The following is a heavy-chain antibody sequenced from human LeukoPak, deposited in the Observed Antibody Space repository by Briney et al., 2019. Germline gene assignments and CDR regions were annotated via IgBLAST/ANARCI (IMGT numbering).Heavy chain of an antibody. D-gene: IGHD2-15*01. CDR1: GFTFSDYN. J-gene: IGHJ6*03. V-gene: IGHV3-11*01. Sequence: GGSLRLSCAASGFTFSDYNMRWIRQAPGKGLEWVSSISRSGSTKYYADSVKGRFTISRDNAKNSLFLQMNSLRAEDTAVYYCARVLRYCSGGNCYSGGLGYMDVWGKGTTVIVSS. CDR2: ISRSGSTK. CDR3: ARVLRYCSGGNCYSGGLGYMDV.